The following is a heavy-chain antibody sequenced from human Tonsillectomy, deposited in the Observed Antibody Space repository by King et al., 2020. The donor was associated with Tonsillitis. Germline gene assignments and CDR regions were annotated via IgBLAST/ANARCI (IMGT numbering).Heavy chain of an antibody. CDR1: GGSFSGYY. Sequence: VQLQQWGAGLLKPSETLSLTCAVYGGSFSGYYWSWIRQPPGKGLEWIGEINHSGSTNYNPSLKSRVTISVDKSKNQCSLNRSSGTAADTAVYYCARANRGYRYGYYYSMDVWGKGTTVTVSS. V-gene: IGHV4-34*01. CDR3: ARANRGYRYGYYYSMDV. CDR2: INHSGST. D-gene: IGHD5-18*01. J-gene: IGHJ6*03.